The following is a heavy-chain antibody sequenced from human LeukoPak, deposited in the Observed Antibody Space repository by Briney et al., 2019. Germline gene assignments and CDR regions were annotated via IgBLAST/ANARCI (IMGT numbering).Heavy chain of an antibody. CDR1: GFTFSSYS. V-gene: IGHV3-21*01. Sequence: GGSLRLSCAASGFTFSSYSMNWVHQAPGKGLEWVSSISSSSSYIYYADSVKGRFTISRDNAKNSLYLQMNSLRAEDTAVYYCARGYSSGWTIDYLGQGNLVNVS. D-gene: IGHD6-19*01. J-gene: IGHJ4*02. CDR2: ISSSSSYI. CDR3: ARGYSSGWTIDY.